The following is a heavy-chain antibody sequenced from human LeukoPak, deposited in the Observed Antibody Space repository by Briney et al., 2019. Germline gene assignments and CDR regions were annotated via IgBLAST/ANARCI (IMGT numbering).Heavy chain of an antibody. CDR1: GYSFTSYW. CDR2: IYPGDSDT. J-gene: IGHJ4*02. V-gene: IGHV5-51*01. Sequence: GESLQISCKGSGYSFTSYWIGWVRQMPGKGLEWMGIIYPGDSDTRYSPSFQGQVTISADKSISTAYLQWSSLKASDTAMYYCARQSKTGDSSGYYDPSFDYWGQGTLVTVSS. D-gene: IGHD3-22*01. CDR3: ARQSKTGDSSGYYDPSFDY.